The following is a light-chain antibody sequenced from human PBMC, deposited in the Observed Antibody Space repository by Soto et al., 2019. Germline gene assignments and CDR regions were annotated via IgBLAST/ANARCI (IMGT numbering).Light chain of an antibody. CDR3: QQYNSYSPET. CDR2: DAS. V-gene: IGKV1-5*01. CDR1: QSISSW. Sequence: DIQMTQSPSTLSASVGDRVTITCRASQSISSWLAWYQQKPGKDPKLLIYDASSLGGGVPSRFSGGGSGTAVALNSSSLLPDDFATSYYQQYNSYSPETFGQGTKVEIK. J-gene: IGKJ1*01.